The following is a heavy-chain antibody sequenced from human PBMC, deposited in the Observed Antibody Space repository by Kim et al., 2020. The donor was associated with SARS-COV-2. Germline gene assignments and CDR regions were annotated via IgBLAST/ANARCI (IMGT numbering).Heavy chain of an antibody. J-gene: IGHJ4*02. Sequence: GGSLRLSCAASGFTFSSYAMHWVRQAPGKGLEWVAVISYDGSNKYYADSVKGRFTISRDNSKNTLYLQMNSLRAEDTAVYYCATGYSSSYTPPGDYWGQGTLVTVSS. CDR1: GFTFSSYA. CDR2: ISYDGSNK. D-gene: IGHD6-13*01. V-gene: IGHV3-30*04. CDR3: ATGYSSSYTPPGDY.